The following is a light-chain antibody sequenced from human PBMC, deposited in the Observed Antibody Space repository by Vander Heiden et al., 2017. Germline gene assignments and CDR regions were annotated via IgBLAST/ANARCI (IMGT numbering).Light chain of an antibody. CDR2: GAS. CDR3: QHYSSSSWT. V-gene: IGKV3-20*01. CDR1: QTISNSY. J-gene: IGKJ1*01. Sequence: EFVLTHSPGTLSLSPGEGATPSCRASQTISNSYLAWFQQKPGQAPRLVIYGASNRATGIPASFSGGGSGADFTLTISRLEPEDFAVYYCQHYSSSSWTFGEGTKVEIK.